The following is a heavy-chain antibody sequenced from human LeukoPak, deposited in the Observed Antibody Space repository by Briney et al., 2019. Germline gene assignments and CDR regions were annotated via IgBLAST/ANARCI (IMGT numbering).Heavy chain of an antibody. CDR2: MNPNSGNT. CDR1: GYTVKNYD. CDR3: ARATPGGLHGYSFDY. D-gene: IGHD5-24*01. Sequence: GASVKVSCKASGYTVKNYDINWVRQATGQGLEWMGWMNPNSGNTGFAQKFQDRVSMTTDTSINTAYMELTSLRSGDTAVYYCARATPGGLHGYSFDYWGQGTVVTVYS. V-gene: IGHV1-8*02. J-gene: IGHJ4*02.